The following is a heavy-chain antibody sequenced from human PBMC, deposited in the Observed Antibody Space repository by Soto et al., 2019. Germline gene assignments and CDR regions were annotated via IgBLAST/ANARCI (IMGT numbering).Heavy chain of an antibody. Sequence: SSETLSLTCAVSGGSIISASYSWNWIRQSPGGGLEWIGHIYSSGSTYYNPSLKSRVSISVDTSNNQFSLKLTSVTAADTAVYFCAREDAARIERWFDAWGQGILVTVSS. CDR3: AREDAARIERWFDA. D-gene: IGHD6-6*01. J-gene: IGHJ5*02. CDR2: IYSSGST. CDR1: GGSIISASYS. V-gene: IGHV4-31*11.